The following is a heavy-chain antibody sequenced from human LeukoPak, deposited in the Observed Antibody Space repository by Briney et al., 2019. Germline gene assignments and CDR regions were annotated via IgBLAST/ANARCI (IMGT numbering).Heavy chain of an antibody. CDR2: TRNKANSYTT. CDR1: GFTFSDHY. D-gene: IGHD3-22*01. V-gene: IGHV3-72*01. J-gene: IGHJ4*02. Sequence: GGSLRLSCAASGFTFSDHYMDWVRQAPGKGLEWVGRTRNKANSYTTEYAASVKGRFTISRDDSKNSLYLQMNSLKTEDTAVYYCARASIVVVTDYYFDYWGQGTLVTVSS. CDR3: ARASIVVVTDYYFDY.